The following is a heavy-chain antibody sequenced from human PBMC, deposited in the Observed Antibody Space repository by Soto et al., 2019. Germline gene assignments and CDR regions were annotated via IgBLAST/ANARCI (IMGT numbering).Heavy chain of an antibody. V-gene: IGHV4-31*03. CDR2: IYYSGST. J-gene: IGHJ4*02. CDR3: VRATYFSDSSGYTRCFDY. D-gene: IGHD3-22*01. CDR1: GGSISSGGYY. Sequence: PSETLSLTCTVSGGSISSGGYYWIWIRQHQGKGLEWIGYIYYSGSTYYNPSLKSRVTISVDTSKNQFSLKLSSVTAADTAVYYCVRATYFSDSSGYTRCFDYWGQGTLVTVSS.